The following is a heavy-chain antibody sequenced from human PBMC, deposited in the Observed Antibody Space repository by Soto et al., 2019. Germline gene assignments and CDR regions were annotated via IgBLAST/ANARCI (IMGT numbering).Heavy chain of an antibody. J-gene: IGHJ4*02. CDR2: SSGSGRGCST. CDR1: GFTFTNYA. CDR3: AKDRDDYRNYVFDY. D-gene: IGHD4-4*01. V-gene: IGHV3-23*01. Sequence: EVQLLESGGGLVQPGGSLRLSCAASGFTFTNYAMTWVRQAPGKGLEWVSISSGSGRGCSTNYADSVKGRFTISRDNSKNTLYLQMNSLRVEDTAVYYCAKDRDDYRNYVFDYWGQGTLVTVSS.